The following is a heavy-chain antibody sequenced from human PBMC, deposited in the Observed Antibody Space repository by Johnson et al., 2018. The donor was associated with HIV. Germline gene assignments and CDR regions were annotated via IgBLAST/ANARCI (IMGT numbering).Heavy chain of an antibody. Sequence: VQLVESGGGLMQPGGSLRLSCAASGFTVDSNYMSWVRQAPGKGLEWVSVIYSGGSTYYAESVKGRFTISNDKYKNTLNLQMTSLRAEDTAVYYCARSSILFTDALDIWVQGTMVTFSS. D-gene: IGHD3-10*02. CDR2: IYSGGST. V-gene: IGHV3-53*01. J-gene: IGHJ3*02. CDR3: ARSSILFTDALDI. CDR1: GFTVDSNY.